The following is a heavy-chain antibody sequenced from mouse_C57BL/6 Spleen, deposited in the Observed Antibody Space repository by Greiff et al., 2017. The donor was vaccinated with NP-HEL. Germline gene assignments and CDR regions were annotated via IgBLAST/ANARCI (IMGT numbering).Heavy chain of an antibody. D-gene: IGHD1-1*01. Sequence: QVQLQQSGPGLVQPSQSLSITCTVSGFSLTSYGVHWVRQSPGKGLEWLGVIWRGGSTDYNAAFMSRLSITKDNSKSQVFYKMNSLQADDTAIYYCAKEDYYGSRDYAMDYWGQGTSVTVSS. CDR3: AKEDYYGSRDYAMDY. CDR1: GFSLTSYG. J-gene: IGHJ4*01. CDR2: IWRGGST. V-gene: IGHV2-5*01.